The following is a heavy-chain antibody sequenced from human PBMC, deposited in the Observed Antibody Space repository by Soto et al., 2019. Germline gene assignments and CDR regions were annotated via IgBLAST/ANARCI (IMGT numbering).Heavy chain of an antibody. CDR2: ISSSGSTI. Sequence: GSLRLSCAASGFTFSSYEMNWVRQAPGKGLEWVSYISSSGSTIYYADSVKGRFTTSRDNAKNSLYLQMNSLRAEDTAVYYCASWYYYDSSGYYAHRSYWGQGTLVTVSS. CDR1: GFTFSSYE. CDR3: ASWYYYDSSGYYAHRSY. D-gene: IGHD3-22*01. V-gene: IGHV3-48*03. J-gene: IGHJ4*02.